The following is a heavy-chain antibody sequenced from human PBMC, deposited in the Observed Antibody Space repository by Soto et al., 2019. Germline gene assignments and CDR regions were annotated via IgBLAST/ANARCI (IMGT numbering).Heavy chain of an antibody. Sequence: EVQLLESGGTLVQPGGSLTLSCAASGFTFSAYAMSWVRQAPGKGLEWVSGISGSGGSKYYSDSVRGRFTISRDNAKNSLYLQMSSLRAEDTSIYYCARDRAEDYWGQGTLVTVSS. J-gene: IGHJ4*02. CDR2: ISGSGGSK. CDR1: GFTFSAYA. V-gene: IGHV3-23*01. CDR3: ARDRAEDY.